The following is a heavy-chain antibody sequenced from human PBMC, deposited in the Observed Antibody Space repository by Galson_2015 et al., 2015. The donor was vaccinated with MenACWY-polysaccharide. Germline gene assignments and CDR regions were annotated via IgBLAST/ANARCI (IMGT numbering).Heavy chain of an antibody. Sequence: SVKVSCKASGYTFTGYFMHWVRQAPGQGLEWLGWIYPNSGGTSYAQKFQGRVTMIRDTSISTAYMELSSLRSDDTAVYYCAREFQRGHDYWGQGTLVTVSS. CDR1: GYTFTGYF. CDR2: IYPNSGGT. J-gene: IGHJ4*02. CDR3: AREFQRGHDY. V-gene: IGHV1-2*02.